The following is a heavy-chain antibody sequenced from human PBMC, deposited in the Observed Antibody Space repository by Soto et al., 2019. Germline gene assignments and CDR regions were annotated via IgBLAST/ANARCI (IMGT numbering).Heavy chain of an antibody. J-gene: IGHJ6*02. CDR1: GGSISSYY. V-gene: IGHV4-4*07. CDR3: ARDNTAGSYDFWSGYYNTDGMDV. Sequence: QVQLQESGPGLVKPSETLSLTCTVSGGSISSYYWSWIRQPAGKGLEWIGRIYTSGSTNYNPSLKRRVTMSVDTSTHQFSLKLSSVTAADTAVYYCARDNTAGSYDFWSGYYNTDGMDVWGQGTTVTVSS. D-gene: IGHD3-3*01. CDR2: IYTSGST.